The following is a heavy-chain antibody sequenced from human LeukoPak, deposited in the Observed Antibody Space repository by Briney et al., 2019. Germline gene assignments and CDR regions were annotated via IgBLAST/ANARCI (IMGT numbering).Heavy chain of an antibody. CDR3: AKAAAERCASIKCYPFDS. CDR1: GFTFSSYS. D-gene: IGHD1-1*01. V-gene: IGHV3-23*01. CDR2: IIGPGGDT. Sequence: GGSLRLSCAASGFTFSSYSMNWVRQAPGKGLEWVASIIGPGGDTYHAGSVRGRFTISRDNSKNTLYLQMSHLRVEDTALYYCAKAAAERCASIKCYPFDSWGQGTLVAVSS. J-gene: IGHJ4*02.